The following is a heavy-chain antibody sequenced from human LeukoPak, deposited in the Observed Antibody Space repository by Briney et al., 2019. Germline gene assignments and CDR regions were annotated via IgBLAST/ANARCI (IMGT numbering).Heavy chain of an antibody. CDR3: ARDGLRYFDFNWYDP. V-gene: IGHV3-30-3*01. J-gene: IGHJ5*02. D-gene: IGHD3-9*01. Sequence: GRSLRLSCAASGFTFSSYAMHWVRQAPGKGLEWVAVISYDGSNKYYADSVKGRFTISRDNSKNTLYLQMNSLRAEDTAVYYCARDGLRYFDFNWYDPWGQGTLVTVSS. CDR2: ISYDGSNK. CDR1: GFTFSSYA.